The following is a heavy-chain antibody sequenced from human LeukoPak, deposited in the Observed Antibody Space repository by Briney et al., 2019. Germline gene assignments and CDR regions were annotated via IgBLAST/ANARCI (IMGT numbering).Heavy chain of an antibody. D-gene: IGHD3-3*01. CDR1: GYTFTGYY. J-gene: IGHJ6*02. Sequence: ASVKVSCKASGYTFTGYYMHWVRQAPGQGLEWMGWINPNSGATNFAQKFQGRVTMTTDTSTSTAYMELRSLRSDDTAVYYCARGLYYDFWSGYYPYYYYGIDVWGQGTTVTVSS. CDR2: INPNSGAT. CDR3: ARGLYYDFWSGYYPYYYYGIDV. V-gene: IGHV1-2*02.